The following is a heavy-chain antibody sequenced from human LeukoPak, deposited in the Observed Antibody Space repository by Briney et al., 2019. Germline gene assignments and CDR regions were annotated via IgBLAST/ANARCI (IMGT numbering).Heavy chain of an antibody. Sequence: KPSGTLSLTCAVSGGSISSSNWWSWVRQPPGKGLEGIGEIYHSGSSNYNPSLKSRVTISVDKSKNHFSLKLSSVTAADTAVYYCARSTPGYSSGWPLDYWGQGTLVTVSS. CDR2: IYHSGSS. D-gene: IGHD6-19*01. V-gene: IGHV4-4*02. CDR1: GGSISSSNW. J-gene: IGHJ4*02. CDR3: ARSTPGYSSGWPLDY.